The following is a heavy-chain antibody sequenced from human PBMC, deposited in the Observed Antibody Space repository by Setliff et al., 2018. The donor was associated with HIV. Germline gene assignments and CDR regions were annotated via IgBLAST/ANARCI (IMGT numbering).Heavy chain of an antibody. CDR2: INPGSGAT. J-gene: IGHJ4*02. CDR3: VKDRTIFGVVLAYFDY. CDR1: GYTFTGYN. Sequence: ASVKVSCKASGYTFTGYNLHWLRQAPGQGLEWMGVINPGSGATIYAQRFQGRLTMTRDTSTSTVHMELSSLRSEDTALYYCVKDRTIFGVVLAYFDYWGQGTLVTVSS. V-gene: IGHV1-46*01. D-gene: IGHD3-3*01.